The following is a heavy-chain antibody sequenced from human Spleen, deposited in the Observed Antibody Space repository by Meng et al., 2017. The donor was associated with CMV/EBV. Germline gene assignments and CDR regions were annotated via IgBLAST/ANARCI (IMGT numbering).Heavy chain of an antibody. CDR3: AEEAVVLTRGCFDI. CDR1: GFAFDDSA. Sequence: GGSLRLSCAASGFAFDDSAMHWVRQAPGKGLEWVSSINSNSDVMAYAASVKGRFIISRDNVKKSLYLQMNSLRAEDTALYFCAEEAVVLTRGCFDIWGQGTMVTVSS. J-gene: IGHJ3*02. V-gene: IGHV3-9*01. D-gene: IGHD2-2*01. CDR2: INSNSDVM.